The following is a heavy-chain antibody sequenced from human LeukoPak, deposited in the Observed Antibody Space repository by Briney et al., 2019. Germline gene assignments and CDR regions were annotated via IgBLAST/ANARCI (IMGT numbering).Heavy chain of an antibody. V-gene: IGHV4-39*07. J-gene: IGHJ4*02. CDR2: IYYSGST. CDR3: ARDDFWSGYLFDY. Sequence: SGTLSLTCTVSGGSISSSSYYWGWIRQPPGKGLEWIGSIYYSGSTYYNPSLKSRVTISVDTSKNQFSLKLSSVTAADTAVYYCARDDFWSGYLFDYWGQGTLVTVSS. D-gene: IGHD3-3*01. CDR1: GGSISSSSYY.